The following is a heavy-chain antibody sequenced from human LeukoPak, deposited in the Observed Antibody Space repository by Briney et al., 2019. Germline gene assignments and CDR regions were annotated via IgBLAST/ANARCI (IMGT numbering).Heavy chain of an antibody. CDR2: ISSSGSTI. Sequence: GGSLRLSCAASGFTFSDYYMSWIRQAPGKGLEWVSYISSSGSTIYYADSVKGRFTISRDNAKNTLYLQMNSLRAEDTAVYHCAKEGEYFYYMDVWGKGTTVTISS. CDR3: AKEGEYFYYMDV. J-gene: IGHJ6*03. CDR1: GFTFSDYY. D-gene: IGHD2/OR15-2a*01. V-gene: IGHV3-11*04.